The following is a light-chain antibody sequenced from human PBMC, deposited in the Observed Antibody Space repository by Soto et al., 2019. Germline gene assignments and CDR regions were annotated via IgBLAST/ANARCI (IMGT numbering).Light chain of an antibody. Sequence: QSALTQPPSASGSPGQSVTISCTGTTSDVGAYNYVSWYQQRPGKAPKLIIYEVSKQPSGVPDRFSGSKSGNTASLAVSGLQAEDEADSYCTSYAGTYSFFYVFGAGTKLTVL. CDR1: TSDVGAYNY. CDR3: TSYAGTYSFFYV. J-gene: IGLJ1*01. CDR2: EVS. V-gene: IGLV2-8*01.